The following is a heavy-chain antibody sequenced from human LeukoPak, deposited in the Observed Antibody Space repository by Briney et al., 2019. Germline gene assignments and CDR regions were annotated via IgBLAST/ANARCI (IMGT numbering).Heavy chain of an antibody. Sequence: PSETLSLTCTVSGGSISSSSYYWGWIRQPPGKGLEWIGSIYYSGSTYYNPSLKSRVTISVDTSKNQFSLKLSSVTAADTAVYYCATATYYYDSSGYYYSRPFDYWGQGTLVTVSS. D-gene: IGHD3-22*01. CDR1: GGSISSSSYY. CDR3: ATATYYYDSSGYYYSRPFDY. V-gene: IGHV4-39*07. CDR2: IYYSGST. J-gene: IGHJ4*02.